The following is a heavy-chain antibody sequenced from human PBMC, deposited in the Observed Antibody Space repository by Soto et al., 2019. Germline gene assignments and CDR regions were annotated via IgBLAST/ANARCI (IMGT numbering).Heavy chain of an antibody. V-gene: IGHV4-34*01. CDR1: GGSFSGYY. D-gene: IGHD1-26*01. J-gene: IGHJ2*01. CDR3: ARGLGVGATSWYFDL. Sequence: QVQLQQWGAGLLKPSETLSLTCAVYGGSFSGYYWSWIRQPPGKGLEWIGEINHSGSTNYNPSLKSRVTISVDTSKNQFSLKLSSVTAADTAVYYCARGLGVGATSWYFDLWGQGALVTVSS. CDR2: INHSGST.